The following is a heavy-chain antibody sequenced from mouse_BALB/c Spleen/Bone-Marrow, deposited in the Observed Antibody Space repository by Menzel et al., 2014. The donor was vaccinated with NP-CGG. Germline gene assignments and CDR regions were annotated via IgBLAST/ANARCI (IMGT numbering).Heavy chain of an antibody. CDR2: INPSNGRT. D-gene: IGHD2-3*01. J-gene: IGHJ3*01. CDR1: GYTFTSYW. V-gene: IGHV1S81*02. CDR3: ARYDGPAWFAY. Sequence: SGAELVKPGASVKLPCKASGYTFTSYWIHWVKLRPGQGLEWIGEINPSNGRTNYNEKFKNKATLTVDKSSSTAYIQLSSLTSEDSAVYYCARYDGPAWFAYWGQGTLVTVSA.